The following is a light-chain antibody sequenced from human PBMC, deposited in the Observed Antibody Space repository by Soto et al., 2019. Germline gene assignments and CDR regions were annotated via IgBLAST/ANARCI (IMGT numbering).Light chain of an antibody. CDR3: QQANSFPIT. CDR1: QGISTW. Sequence: EIQMTHSPSSVSASVGDRVTITCRASQGISTWLAWYQQKAGKAPNLLIYGASNLHSGVPSRFSGSGSGTNFTLTISSLQPEDFATYYCQQANSFPITLGQGTRLEIK. V-gene: IGKV1-12*01. J-gene: IGKJ5*01. CDR2: GAS.